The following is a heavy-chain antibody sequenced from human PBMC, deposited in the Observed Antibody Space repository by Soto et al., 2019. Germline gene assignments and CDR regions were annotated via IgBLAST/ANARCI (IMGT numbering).Heavy chain of an antibody. Sequence: EHLVESGGGLVKPGGSLTLSCAASGFTFSNTWLNWVRQAPGKGLEWVGRIKRNADGATTDYAASVTGRFTISRDESRNTLSLQMNSLKVEDTAVYFCTTDIDPRSFVDIYDIWGQGTRVTVSS. J-gene: IGHJ3*02. V-gene: IGHV3-15*07. CDR1: GFTFSNTW. CDR3: TTDIDPRSFVDIYDI. CDR2: IKRNADGATT. D-gene: IGHD3-9*01.